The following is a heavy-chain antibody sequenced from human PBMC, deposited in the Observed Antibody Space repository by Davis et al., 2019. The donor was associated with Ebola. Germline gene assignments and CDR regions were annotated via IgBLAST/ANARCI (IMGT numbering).Heavy chain of an antibody. J-gene: IGHJ4*02. CDR1: GGSISSYY. V-gene: IGHV4-59*08. Sequence: PSETLSLTCTVSGGSISSYYWSWIRQPPGKGLEWIGYIYYSGSTNYNPSLKSRVTISVDTSKNQFSLKLSSVTAADTAVYYCARLDKGYYFDYWGQGTLVTVSS. CDR2: IYYSGST. D-gene: IGHD3/OR15-3a*01. CDR3: ARLDKGYYFDY.